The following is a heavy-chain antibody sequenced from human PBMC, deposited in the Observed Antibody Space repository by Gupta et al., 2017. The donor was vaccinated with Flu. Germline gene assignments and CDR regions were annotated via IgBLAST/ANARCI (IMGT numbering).Heavy chain of an antibody. CDR2: MNPNSGNT. CDR3: ARVDPYDSSENAFDI. J-gene: IGHJ3*02. D-gene: IGHD3-22*01. Sequence: WVRQATGQGLEWMGWMNPNSGNTGYAQKFQGRVTMTRNTSISTAYMELSSLRSEDTAVYYCARVDPYDSSENAFDIWGQGTMVTVSS. V-gene: IGHV1-8*01.